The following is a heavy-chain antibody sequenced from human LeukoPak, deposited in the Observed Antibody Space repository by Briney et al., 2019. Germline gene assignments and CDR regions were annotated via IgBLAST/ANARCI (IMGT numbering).Heavy chain of an antibody. D-gene: IGHD3-22*01. V-gene: IGHV4-4*02. CDR1: GGSISSSNW. CDR2: IYHSGST. CDR3: ARGDYDSSGSHNWFDP. Sequence: SGTLSLACAVSGGSISSSNWWSWVRQPPGKGLEWIGEIYHSGSTNYNPSLKSRVTISVDRSKNQFSLKLSSVTAADTAVYYCARGDYDSSGSHNWFDPWGQGTLVTVSS. J-gene: IGHJ5*02.